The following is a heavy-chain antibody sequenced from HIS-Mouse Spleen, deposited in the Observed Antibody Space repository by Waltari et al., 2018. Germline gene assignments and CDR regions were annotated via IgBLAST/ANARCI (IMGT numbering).Heavy chain of an antibody. D-gene: IGHD1-26*01. CDR2: INHSGST. CDR1: GGSFSGYY. V-gene: IGHV4-34*01. J-gene: IGHJ4*02. CDR3: ARYSKASSVGGPRHYYFDY. Sequence: QVQLQQWGAGLLKPSETLSLTCAVYGGSFSGYYWSWIRQPPGKGLEWIGEINHSGSTNYNPSLKSRVTIAVDTSKNQVSRKLSPVTAADTAVYYCARYSKASSVGGPRHYYFDYWGQGTLVTVSS.